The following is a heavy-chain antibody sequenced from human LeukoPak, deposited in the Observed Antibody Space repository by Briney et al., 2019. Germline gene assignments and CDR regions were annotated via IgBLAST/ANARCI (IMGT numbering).Heavy chain of an antibody. CDR2: ISYDGSNK. CDR3: AGDRLVITVAGTVNY. V-gene: IGHV3-30-3*01. J-gene: IGHJ4*02. D-gene: IGHD6-19*01. Sequence: GRSLRLSCAASGFTFSSYAMHWVRKAPGKGLEWVAVISYDGSNKYYADSVKGRFTISRDNSKNTLYLQMNSLRAEDTAVYYCAGDRLVITVAGTVNYWGQGTLVTVSS. CDR1: GFTFSSYA.